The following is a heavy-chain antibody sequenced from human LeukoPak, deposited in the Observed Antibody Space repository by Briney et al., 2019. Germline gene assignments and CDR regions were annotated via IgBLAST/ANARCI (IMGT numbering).Heavy chain of an antibody. Sequence: GASVKVSCKASGYTFNYNSMHWVRQAPGRGLEWMGIINPSGGRTNYAQKFQGRLTMTRDMSTSTFYMELSSLRSEDSAVYYCARTDSSGYNYWPNYWGQGTLVTASS. V-gene: IGHV1-46*02. D-gene: IGHD3-22*01. CDR2: INPSGGRT. CDR3: ARTDSSGYNYWPNY. J-gene: IGHJ4*02. CDR1: GYTFNYNS.